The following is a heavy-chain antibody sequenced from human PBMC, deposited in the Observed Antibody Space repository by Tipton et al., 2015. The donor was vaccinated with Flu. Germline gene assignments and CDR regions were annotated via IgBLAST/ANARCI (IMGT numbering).Heavy chain of an antibody. CDR2: FYNSGTT. V-gene: IGHV4-4*07. J-gene: IGHJ5*02. Sequence: LRLSCSVSGGSISNYQWNWIRQPAGKGLEWIGRFYNSGTTNYNPSLKSRVSMSADTSKNQFYLKLRSVTAADTAIYYCARDGISMTTVTTGWFDPWGQGTLVTVSS. CDR1: GGSISNYQ. D-gene: IGHD4-11*01. CDR3: ARDGISMTTVTTGWFDP.